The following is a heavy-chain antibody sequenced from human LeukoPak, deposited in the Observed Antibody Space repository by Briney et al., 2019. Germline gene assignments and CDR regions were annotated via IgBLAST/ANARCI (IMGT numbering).Heavy chain of an antibody. D-gene: IGHD3-22*01. CDR2: ISGSGGST. J-gene: IGHJ4*02. CDR1: GFTFSSYA. V-gene: IGHV3-23*01. CDR3: ARTAVYYDSSGYYGWDY. Sequence: GGSLRLSCAASGFTFSSYAMSWVRQAPGKGLEWVSAISGSGGSTYYADSAKGRFTISRDNSKNTLYLRMNSLRAEDTAVYYCARTAVYYDSSGYYGWDYWGQGTLVTVSS.